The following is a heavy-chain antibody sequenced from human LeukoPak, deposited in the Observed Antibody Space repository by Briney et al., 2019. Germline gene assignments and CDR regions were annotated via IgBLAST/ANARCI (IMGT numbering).Heavy chain of an antibody. D-gene: IGHD6-19*01. CDR1: GFTFSSYS. CDR3: ARDEVAGPYYYNGMDV. Sequence: PGGSLRLSCAASGFTFSSYSMNWVRQAPGKGLEWVSSISSSSSYIYYADSVKGRFTISRDNAKNSLYLQMNSLRAEDTAVYYCARDEVAGPYYYNGMDVWGQGTTVTVSS. CDR2: ISSSSSYI. V-gene: IGHV3-21*01. J-gene: IGHJ6*02.